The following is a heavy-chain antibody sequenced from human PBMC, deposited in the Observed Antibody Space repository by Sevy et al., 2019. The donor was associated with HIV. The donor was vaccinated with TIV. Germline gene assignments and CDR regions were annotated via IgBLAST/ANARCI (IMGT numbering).Heavy chain of an antibody. V-gene: IGHV3-23*01. CDR3: AKGPDYYASSGTPLDY. D-gene: IGHD3-22*01. Sequence: GGSLRLSCVVSGFTFRSYTMTWVRQAPGKGLEWVSTITGSGDKIYYADSVKGRFTISRDNSRNTLYLQMSSLRAADTAVYYCAKGPDYYASSGTPLDYWRQGTLVTVSS. CDR2: ITGSGDKI. J-gene: IGHJ4*02. CDR1: GFTFRSYT.